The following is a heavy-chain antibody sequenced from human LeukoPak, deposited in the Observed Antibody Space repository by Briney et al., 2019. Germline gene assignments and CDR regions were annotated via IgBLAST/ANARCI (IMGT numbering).Heavy chain of an antibody. CDR1: GFTFSSYA. Sequence: PGGSLRLSCAASGFTFSSYAMSWVRQAPGKGLEWVSAISGRCGSTYYADSVKGRFTISRDNSKNTLYLQMNSLRAEDTAVYYCAKDRRGLMVRGESRWGQGTLVTVSS. D-gene: IGHD3-10*01. CDR3: AKDRRGLMVRGESR. J-gene: IGHJ4*02. CDR2: ISGRCGST. V-gene: IGHV3-23*01.